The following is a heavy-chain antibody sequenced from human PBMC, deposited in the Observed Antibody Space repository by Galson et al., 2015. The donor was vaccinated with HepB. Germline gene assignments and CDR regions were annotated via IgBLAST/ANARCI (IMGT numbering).Heavy chain of an antibody. J-gene: IGHJ3*02. Sequence: SETLSLTCPVSRGSISSGSYCWGWIRQPPGKGLEWIGSRCDSGSTYYNAFLKNRVTISVDTYKSQFSLELSSVSAADTAVYYCARYYSGSGSFRVFDIWGQGSMVTVSS. CDR2: RCDSGST. CDR1: RGSISSGSYC. V-gene: IGHV4-39*01. D-gene: IGHD3-10*01. CDR3: ARYYSGSGSFRVFDI.